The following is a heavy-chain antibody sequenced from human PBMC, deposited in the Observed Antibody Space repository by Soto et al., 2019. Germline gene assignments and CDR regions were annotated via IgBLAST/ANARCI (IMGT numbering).Heavy chain of an antibody. V-gene: IGHV4-4*02. CDR1: GDSIDSTNW. D-gene: IGHD6-19*01. Sequence: SETLSLTCAVSGDSIDSTNWWSWVRQSPGRGLQWIGEIYPSGSTIYNPSLRSRVTMSLDKSRNQFSLNLSSVTPADTSVYYCERHMRAVAAPLAYWGQGTVVTVSS. J-gene: IGHJ4*02. CDR2: IYPSGST. CDR3: ERHMRAVAAPLAY.